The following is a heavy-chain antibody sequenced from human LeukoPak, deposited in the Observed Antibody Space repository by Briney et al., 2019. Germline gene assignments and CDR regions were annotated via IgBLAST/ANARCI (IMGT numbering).Heavy chain of an antibody. CDR2: ISSNGDNT. Sequence: GGSLRLSCSVSGFTFSTYVMHWVRQAPGKGLEYVSAISSNGDNTYYADSVKGRFTISRDNSKKTLYPQMSSLRADDTAVYYCVRGTGYWGQGTLVTVSS. J-gene: IGHJ4*02. CDR1: GFTFSTYV. V-gene: IGHV3-64D*06. CDR3: VRGTGY.